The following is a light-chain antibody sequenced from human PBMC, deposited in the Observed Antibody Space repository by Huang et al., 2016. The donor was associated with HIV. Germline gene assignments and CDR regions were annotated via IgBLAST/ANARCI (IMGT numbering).Light chain of an antibody. CDR3: QQYNTYPPT. CDR2: AAS. Sequence: DIQMTQSPSSLSASVGDTVTITCRASQDISNYLAWFQQKPGEAPKSLIYAASSLQSGVPSKFNGSGSDTDFTLTISSLQPEDFATYFCQQYNTYPPTFGGGTKVQIK. V-gene: IGKV1-16*02. J-gene: IGKJ4*01. CDR1: QDISNY.